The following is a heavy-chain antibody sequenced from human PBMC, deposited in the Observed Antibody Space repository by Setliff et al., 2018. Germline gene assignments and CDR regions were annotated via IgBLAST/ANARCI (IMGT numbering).Heavy chain of an antibody. CDR1: GYIFSAYH. J-gene: IGHJ6*03. V-gene: IGHV1-2*02. D-gene: IGHD1-7*01. CDR2: IRPLRGDT. CDR3: ARAPSGTGFYHFFSYMDV. Sequence: ASVKVSCKASGYIFSAYHVHWVRQAPGQGPEWVGCIRPLRGDTKSAQKFQGRLTMTGDASINTAFMELTGLTSDDTAVYYCARAPSGTGFYHFFSYMDVGGKGTTVTVSS.